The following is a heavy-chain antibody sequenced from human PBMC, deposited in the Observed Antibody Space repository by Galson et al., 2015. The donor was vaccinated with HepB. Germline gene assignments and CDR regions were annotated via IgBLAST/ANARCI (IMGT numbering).Heavy chain of an antibody. CDR1: GYTFTGYY. Sequence: SVKVSCKASGYTFTGYYMHWVRQAPGQGLEWMGWINPNSGDTVYAQKFQGRVTMTRDTSISTAYMELSRLRSDDTAIYYCATRSTFGVVIPYWGQGTLVTVSS. D-gene: IGHD3-3*01. J-gene: IGHJ4*02. V-gene: IGHV1-2*02. CDR3: ATRSTFGVVIPY. CDR2: INPNSGDT.